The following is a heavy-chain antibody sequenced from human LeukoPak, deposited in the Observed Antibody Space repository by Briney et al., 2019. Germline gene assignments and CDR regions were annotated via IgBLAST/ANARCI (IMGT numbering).Heavy chain of an antibody. CDR3: ARDRSGGSSSPNY. D-gene: IGHD6-13*01. J-gene: IGHJ4*02. CDR1: GFTFTSSA. Sequence: SVKVSCKASGFTFTSSAMQWVRQARGQRLEWIGWIVVGSGNTNYAQKSQDRVTVTRDTSTSTVYMELSRLRFDDTAVYYCARDRSGGSSSPNYWGQGTLVTVSS. V-gene: IGHV1-58*02. CDR2: IVVGSGNT.